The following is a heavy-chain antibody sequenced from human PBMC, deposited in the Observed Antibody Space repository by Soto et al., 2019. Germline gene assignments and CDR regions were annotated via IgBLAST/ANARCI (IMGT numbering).Heavy chain of an antibody. Sequence: SDTLSLTCTVSGGSISSSSYYWGWIRQPPGKGLEWIGSIYYSGSTYYNPSLKSRVTISVDTSKNQFSLKLSSVTAADTAVYYCARLSSSWPYYYYGMDVWGQGTTVTVSS. D-gene: IGHD6-13*01. CDR1: GGSISSSSYY. CDR3: ARLSSSWPYYYYGMDV. CDR2: IYYSGST. V-gene: IGHV4-39*01. J-gene: IGHJ6*02.